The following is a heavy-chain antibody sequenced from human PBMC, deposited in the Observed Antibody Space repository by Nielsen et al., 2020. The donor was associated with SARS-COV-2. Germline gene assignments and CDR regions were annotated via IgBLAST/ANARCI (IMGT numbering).Heavy chain of an antibody. CDR3: GRVPYSSSWYVWFDP. J-gene: IGHJ5*02. CDR1: GGSISSGDYY. Sequence: SETLSLTCTVSGGSISSGDYYWSWIRQPPGKGPEWIGHIYHSGSTYYNPSLKSRITISVDTSKNQFSLEVTSVTAADTAVYYCGRVPYSSSWYVWFDPWGRGTLVTVSS. V-gene: IGHV4-30-4*01. CDR2: IYHSGST. D-gene: IGHD6-13*01.